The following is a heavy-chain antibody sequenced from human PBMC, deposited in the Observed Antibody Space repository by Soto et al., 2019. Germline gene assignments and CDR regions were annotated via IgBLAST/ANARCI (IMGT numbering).Heavy chain of an antibody. CDR1: GGSISSYY. J-gene: IGHJ4*02. CDR3: ARQSALSSSWYLDK. Sequence: PSETLSLTCIVSGGSISSYYWSWIRQPPGKGLEWIGYINDSGNTDYNSSLKSRVIISIDTSRNQFSLKLSSVTAADTAVYYCARQSALSSSWYLDKWGQGTLVTVSS. D-gene: IGHD6-13*01. V-gene: IGHV4-59*08. CDR2: INDSGNT.